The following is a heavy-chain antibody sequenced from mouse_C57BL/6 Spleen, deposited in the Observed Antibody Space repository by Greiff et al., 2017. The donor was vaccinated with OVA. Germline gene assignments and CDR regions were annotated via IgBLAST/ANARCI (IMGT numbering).Heavy chain of an antibody. V-gene: IGHV1-42*01. D-gene: IGHD2-5*01. Sequence: EVQLQQSGPELVKPGASVKISCKASGYSFTGYYMNWVKQSPEKSLEWIGEINPSTGGTTYNQKFKAKATLTVDKSSSTAYMQLKSLTSEDSAVYYCARLAPYSNYFDYWGQGTTLTVSS. CDR3: ARLAPYSNYFDY. J-gene: IGHJ2*01. CDR2: INPSTGGT. CDR1: GYSFTGYY.